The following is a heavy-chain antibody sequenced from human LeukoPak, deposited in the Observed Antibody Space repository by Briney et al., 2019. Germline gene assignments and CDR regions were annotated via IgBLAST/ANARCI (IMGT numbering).Heavy chain of an antibody. CDR2: IIPIPGVA. D-gene: IGHD2-21*01. J-gene: IGHJ3*02. CDR1: GGTFSSYT. Sequence: SVKVSCKASGGTFSSYTISWVRQAPGQGLEWMGRIIPIPGVANYAQKFQGRITITADKSTSTAYMELSSLRFEDTAVYYCAKDIGLGDLDDAFDIWGQGTMVTVSS. CDR3: AKDIGLGDLDDAFDI. V-gene: IGHV1-69*04.